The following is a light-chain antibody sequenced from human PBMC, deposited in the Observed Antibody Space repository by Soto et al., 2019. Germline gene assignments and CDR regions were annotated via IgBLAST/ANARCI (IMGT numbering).Light chain of an antibody. Sequence: ETVMTQSPATLSVSPGERATLSCRASQSVSSDLAWYQQKPGQAPRLLIFGASTRAAGVPARFSGSGSGTEFTLTISRLESEDFAVYYCQQYGPWPLCTFGQGTKVDIK. CDR3: QQYGPWPLCT. V-gene: IGKV3-15*01. CDR1: QSVSSD. J-gene: IGKJ2*02. CDR2: GAS.